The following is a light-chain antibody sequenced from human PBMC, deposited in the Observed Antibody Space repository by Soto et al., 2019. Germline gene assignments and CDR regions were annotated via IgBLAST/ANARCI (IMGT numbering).Light chain of an antibody. Sequence: DIQMTQSPSTLSATVGDRVTITCRASQSISTWLAWYQQKPGKAPKLLIYDASSLDSGVPSRFSGSGSGTEFTLTISSLQPDDFVTFYCQQYKSYPWTFGQGTKVDNK. CDR1: QSISTW. V-gene: IGKV1-5*01. CDR3: QQYKSYPWT. CDR2: DAS. J-gene: IGKJ1*01.